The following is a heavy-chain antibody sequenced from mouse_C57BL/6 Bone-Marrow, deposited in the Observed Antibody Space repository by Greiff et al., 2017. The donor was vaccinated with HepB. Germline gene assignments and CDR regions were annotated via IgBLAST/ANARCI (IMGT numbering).Heavy chain of an antibody. CDR3: ASRYERTAQAPYYAMDY. J-gene: IGHJ4*01. CDR1: GYTFTSYG. Sequence: QVQLQQSGAELARPGASVKLSCKASGYTFTSYGISWVKQRTGQGLEWIGEIYPRSGNTYYNEKFKGKATLTADKSTSTAYMELRSLTSEDSAVYFCASRYERTAQAPYYAMDYWGQGTSVTFSS. V-gene: IGHV1-81*01. D-gene: IGHD3-2*02. CDR2: IYPRSGNT.